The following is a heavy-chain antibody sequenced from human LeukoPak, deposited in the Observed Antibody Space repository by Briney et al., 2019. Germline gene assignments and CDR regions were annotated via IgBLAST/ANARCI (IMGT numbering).Heavy chain of an antibody. CDR2: ISSSSSTI. V-gene: IGHV3-48*01. D-gene: IGHD5-12*01. J-gene: IGHJ4*02. CDR1: GFTFSSYS. Sequence: AGSLRLSCAASGFTFSSYSMNWVRQAPGKGLEWVSYISSSSSTIYYADSVKGRFTISRDNAKNSLYLQMNSLRAEDTAVYYCAQDIVATTMAYWGQGTLVTVSS. CDR3: AQDIVATTMAY.